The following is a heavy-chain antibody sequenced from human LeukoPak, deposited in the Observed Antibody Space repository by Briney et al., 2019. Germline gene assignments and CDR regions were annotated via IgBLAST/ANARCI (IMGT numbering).Heavy chain of an antibody. CDR1: GFTFSGYA. Sequence: GGSLRLSCAASGFTFSGYAMTWVRQAPGKGLEWVSGISSNGGNTYYADSVKGRFTIPRDNSKNTLFLQMNSLRAEDTALYYCASTLAYSSGWFHWGQGTLVTVSS. D-gene: IGHD6-19*01. J-gene: IGHJ4*02. CDR2: ISSNGGNT. V-gene: IGHV3-23*01. CDR3: ASTLAYSSGWFH.